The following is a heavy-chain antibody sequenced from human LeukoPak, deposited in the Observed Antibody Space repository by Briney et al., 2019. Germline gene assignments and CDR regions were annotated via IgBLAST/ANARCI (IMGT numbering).Heavy chain of an antibody. J-gene: IGHJ4*02. D-gene: IGHD3-22*01. CDR1: GFTFSSYS. V-gene: IGHV3-21*01. Sequence: PGGSLRLSCAASGFTFSSYSMNWVRQAPGKGLEWVSSISSSSSYIYYADSVKGRFTISRDNAKNSLYLQMNSLRAEDTAVYYCARVRSSGYLYYFDYWGQGTLVTVSS. CDR2: ISSSSSYI. CDR3: ARVRSSGYLYYFDY.